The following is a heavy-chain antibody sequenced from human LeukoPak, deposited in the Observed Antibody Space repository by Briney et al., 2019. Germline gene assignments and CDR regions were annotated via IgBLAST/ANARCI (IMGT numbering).Heavy chain of an antibody. CDR2: ISSSSNSI. J-gene: IGHJ4*02. V-gene: IGHV3-21*01. CDR3: AKGSAATSYDY. CDR1: GFTFSSSS. D-gene: IGHD6-25*01. Sequence: GGSLRLSCAASGFTFSSSSMNWVRQAPGKGLEWVSSISSSSNSIYYADSMKGRFTISRDNGKNSLYLQMNSLRAEDTAVYYCAKGSAATSYDYWGQGTLVTVSS.